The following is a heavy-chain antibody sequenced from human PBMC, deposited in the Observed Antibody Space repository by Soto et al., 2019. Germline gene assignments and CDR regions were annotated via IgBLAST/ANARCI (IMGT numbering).Heavy chain of an antibody. CDR3: ARSTYYDSSGYYLASGFDY. V-gene: IGHV4-34*01. CDR2: INHSGST. CDR1: GGSFSGYY. Sequence: QVQLQQWGAGLLKPSETLSLTCAVYGGSFSGYYWSWIRQPPGKGLEWIGEINHSGSTNYNPSLKGRVTISVDTSKNQFSLKLSSVTAADTAVYYCARSTYYDSSGYYLASGFDYWGQGTLVTVSS. J-gene: IGHJ4*02. D-gene: IGHD3-22*01.